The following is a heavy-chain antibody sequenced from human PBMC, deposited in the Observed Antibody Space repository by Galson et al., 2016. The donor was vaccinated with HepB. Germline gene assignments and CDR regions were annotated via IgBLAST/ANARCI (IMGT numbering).Heavy chain of an antibody. V-gene: IGHV3-53*01. J-gene: IGHJ4*02. CDR3: AKDKYYDSSALINY. Sequence: SLRLSCAASGFTVGSNYMSWVRQAPGKGLEWVSLIYSCGSSLYADSVKGRFTISRDNSKNTLYLQMNSLRAEDTAVYYCAKDKYYDSSALINYWGQGTLVTVSS. CDR1: GFTVGSNY. D-gene: IGHD3-22*01. CDR2: IYSCGSS.